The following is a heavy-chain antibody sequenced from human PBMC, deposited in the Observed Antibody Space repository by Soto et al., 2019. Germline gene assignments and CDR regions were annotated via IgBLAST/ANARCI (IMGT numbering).Heavy chain of an antibody. D-gene: IGHD6-19*01. Sequence: SETLSLTCTVSGGSISSYYWSWIRQPPGKGLEWIGYIYYSGSTNYNPSLKSRVTISVDTSKNQFSLKLSSVTAADTAVYYCARHDGFSSGWIFDYWGHGTLVTVSS. CDR1: GGSISSYY. CDR2: IYYSGST. CDR3: ARHDGFSSGWIFDY. V-gene: IGHV4-59*01. J-gene: IGHJ4*01.